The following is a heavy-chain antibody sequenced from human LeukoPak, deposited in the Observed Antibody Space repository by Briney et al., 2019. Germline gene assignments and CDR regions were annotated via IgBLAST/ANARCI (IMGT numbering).Heavy chain of an antibody. CDR1: GYTFTSYD. CDR2: MNPNSGNT. D-gene: IGHD3-3*01. J-gene: IGHJ4*02. CDR3: ARRGDFCSGYNQ. V-gene: IGHV1-8*03. Sequence: VASVKVSCKASGYTFTSYDINWVRQATGQGLEWMGWMNPNSGNTGYAQKFQGRVTITRNTSISTAYMELSSLRSEDTAVYYCARRGDFCSGYNQWGQGTLVTVSS.